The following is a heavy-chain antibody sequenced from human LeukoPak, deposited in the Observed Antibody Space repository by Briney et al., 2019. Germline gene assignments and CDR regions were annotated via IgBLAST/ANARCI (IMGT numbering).Heavy chain of an antibody. CDR2: IYSDNT. CDR1: GFTVSSNS. Sequence: GGSLRLSCTVSGFTVSSNSMSWVRQAPGKGLEWVSFIYSDNTHYADSVKGRFTISRDNSKNTLYLQMNSLRAEDTAVYYCARGAHKRDDYGGFSDYWGQKALVTVSS. D-gene: IGHD4-23*01. J-gene: IGHJ4*02. CDR3: ARGAHKRDDYGGFSDY. V-gene: IGHV3-66*03.